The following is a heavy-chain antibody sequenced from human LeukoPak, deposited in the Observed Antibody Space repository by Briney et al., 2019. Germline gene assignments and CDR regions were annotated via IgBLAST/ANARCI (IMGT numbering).Heavy chain of an antibody. V-gene: IGHV1-2*02. Sequence: EASVKVSCKASGYTFTGYYMHWVRQAPGQGLEWMGWINPNSDGTNYAQKSQGRVTMTRDTSISTAYMELSRLRSGDTAVYYCARASGSYRPETDYWGQGTLVTVSS. CDR2: INPNSDGT. CDR3: ARASGSYRPETDY. D-gene: IGHD1-26*01. J-gene: IGHJ4*02. CDR1: GYTFTGYY.